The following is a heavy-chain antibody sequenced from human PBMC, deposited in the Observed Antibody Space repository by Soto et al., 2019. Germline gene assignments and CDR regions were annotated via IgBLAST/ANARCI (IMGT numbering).Heavy chain of an antibody. J-gene: IGHJ6*02. V-gene: IGHV1-69*01. CDR3: ARVRCFTGLCHTADYGMDV. CDR1: GDVFRSYG. CDR2: IIPISGTT. Sequence: QVQLVQSGAEVKKPGSSVKVSCKASGDVFRSYGINWVRQAPGQGLEWMGGIIPISGTTNYAQKFQGRVAITATEPTDTAYMELSRLRSEATAVYFCARVRCFTGLCHTADYGMDVWGQGTTVTVSS. D-gene: IGHD2-8*01.